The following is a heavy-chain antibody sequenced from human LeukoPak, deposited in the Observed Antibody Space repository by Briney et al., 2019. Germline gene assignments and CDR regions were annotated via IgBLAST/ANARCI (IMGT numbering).Heavy chain of an antibody. CDR1: GGSISSYC. Sequence: SETLSLTCTVSGGSISSYCWSWIRQPAGKGLEWIGRIYTSGSTNYNPSLKSRVTISVDTSKNQFSLKLSSVTAADTAVYYCARQGYYFDAFDIWGQGTVVTVSS. CDR3: ARQGYYFDAFDI. CDR2: IYTSGST. V-gene: IGHV4-4*07. J-gene: IGHJ3*02. D-gene: IGHD3-10*01.